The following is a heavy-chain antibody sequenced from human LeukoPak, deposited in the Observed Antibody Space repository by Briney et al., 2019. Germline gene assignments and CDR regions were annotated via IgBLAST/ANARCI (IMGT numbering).Heavy chain of an antibody. J-gene: IGHJ6*03. Sequence: SETPSLTCAVYGGSFSGYYWSWIRQPPGKGLGWIGEMNHSGSTNYNPSLKSRVTISVDTSKNQFSLKLSAVTAADTAVYYCARRLGRKFGERFYYYHYMDVWGKGTTVTISS. CDR2: MNHSGST. V-gene: IGHV4-34*01. D-gene: IGHD3-10*01. CDR1: GGSFSGYY. CDR3: ARRLGRKFGERFYYYHYMDV.